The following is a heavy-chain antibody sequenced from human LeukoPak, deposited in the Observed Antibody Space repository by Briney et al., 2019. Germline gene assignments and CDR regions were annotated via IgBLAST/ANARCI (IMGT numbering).Heavy chain of an antibody. V-gene: IGHV4-59*01. D-gene: IGHD5-12*01. Sequence: SETLSLTCTVSGGSISSYYWSWIRQPPGKGLEWIGYIYYSGSTNYNPSLKSRVTISVDTSKNQFSLKLSSVTAADTAVYYCARGGAVDIVASPQNYGMDVWGQGTTVTVSS. J-gene: IGHJ6*02. CDR2: IYYSGST. CDR1: GGSISSYY. CDR3: ARGGAVDIVASPQNYGMDV.